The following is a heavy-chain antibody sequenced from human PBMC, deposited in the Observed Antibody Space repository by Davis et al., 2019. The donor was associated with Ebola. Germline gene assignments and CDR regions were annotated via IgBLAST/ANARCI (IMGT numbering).Heavy chain of an antibody. Sequence: GESLKISCAASGFTFSESWMAWVRQAPGKGLEWLANMLHDGSEKYSAGPVKGRFTISRDNARNSFYLQMNSLRVEDTAVYYCARDNYWELDYWGQGILVTVSS. CDR3: ARDNYWELDY. V-gene: IGHV3-7*01. CDR2: MLHDGSEK. CDR1: GFTFSESW. D-gene: IGHD3-10*01. J-gene: IGHJ4*02.